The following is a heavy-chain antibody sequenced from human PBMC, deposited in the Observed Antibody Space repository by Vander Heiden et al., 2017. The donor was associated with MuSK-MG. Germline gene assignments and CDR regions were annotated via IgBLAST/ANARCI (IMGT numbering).Heavy chain of an antibody. V-gene: IGHV4-38-2*01. D-gene: IGHD6-19*01. CDR3: ARRAQLAVAVPGAPFDY. J-gene: IGHJ4*02. CDR2: IYHSGST. CDR1: GYSLRSGYY. Sequence: QVQLQESGPGLVKPSETLSLTCAVSGYSLRSGYYWGWIRQPPGKGLEWIGSIYHSGSTYYNPSLKSRVTISVDTSKNQFSLKLSSVTAADTAVYYCARRAQLAVAVPGAPFDYWGQGTLVTVSS.